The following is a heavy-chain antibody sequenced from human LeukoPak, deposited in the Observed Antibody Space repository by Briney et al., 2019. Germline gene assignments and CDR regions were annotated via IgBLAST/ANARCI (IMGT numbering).Heavy chain of an antibody. CDR3: ARDHPVAGFDY. J-gene: IGHJ4*02. Sequence: GGSLRLSCAASGFTFSSYEVNWVRQAPGKGLEWVSYISSSGSTIYYADSVKGRFTISRDNAKNSLYPQMNSLRAEDTAVYYCARDHPVAGFDYWGQGTLVTVSS. CDR1: GFTFSSYE. V-gene: IGHV3-48*03. D-gene: IGHD6-19*01. CDR2: ISSSGSTI.